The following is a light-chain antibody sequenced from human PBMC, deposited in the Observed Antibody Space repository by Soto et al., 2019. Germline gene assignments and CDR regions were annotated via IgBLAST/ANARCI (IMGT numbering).Light chain of an antibody. CDR1: SSDVGGYNY. Sequence: SALTQPRSVSGFPGQSVTISCTGTSSDVGGYNYVSWYQQHPGKAPKLMIYDVSKRPSGVPDRFSGSKSGNTASLTISGLQAEDEADYYCCSYAGSYKGVFGGGTKVTVL. CDR3: CSYAGSYKGV. V-gene: IGLV2-11*01. J-gene: IGLJ2*01. CDR2: DVS.